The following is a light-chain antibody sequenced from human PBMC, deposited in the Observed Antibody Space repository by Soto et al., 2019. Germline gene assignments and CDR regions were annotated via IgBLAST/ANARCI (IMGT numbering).Light chain of an antibody. J-gene: IGLJ1*01. Sequence: QSVLTQPASVSGSPGQSITVFCTGTSSDVGGYNFVSWYQQHPGKAPKLMLYDVSHRPSGVSNRFSGSKSGNTASLTISGFHTEDEADYYCSSYSSSSTLVFGSGTRSPS. CDR2: DVS. CDR3: SSYSSSSTLV. V-gene: IGLV2-14*03. CDR1: SSDVGGYNF.